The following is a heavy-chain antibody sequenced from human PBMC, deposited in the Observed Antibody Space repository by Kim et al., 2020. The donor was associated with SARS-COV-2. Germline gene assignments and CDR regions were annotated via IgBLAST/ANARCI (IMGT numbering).Heavy chain of an antibody. V-gene: IGHV3-23*01. CDR3: AKNVHLTTVTFLWYFDL. J-gene: IGHJ2*01. Sequence: GGSLRLSCAASRFTFSNSAMTWVRQAPGKGLEWVSTIFGSGHGTYYGDSVKGRFTVSRDNSKNTLFLQMNNLRVDDTAVYYCAKNVHLTTVTFLWYFDLWGRGTSVLVSS. D-gene: IGHD3-16*01. CDR1: RFTFSNSA. CDR2: IFGSGHGT.